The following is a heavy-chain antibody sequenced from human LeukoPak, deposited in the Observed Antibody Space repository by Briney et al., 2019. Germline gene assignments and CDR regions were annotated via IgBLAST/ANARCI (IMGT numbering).Heavy chain of an antibody. Sequence: SETLSLTCAVYGGSFSGYYWSWIRQPPGKGLEWIGEINHSGSTNYNPSLKSRVTISVDTSKNQFSLKLSSVTAADTAVYYCARGVGYCSSTSCLVDLFWSGSRYHYMDVWGKGTTVTVSS. CDR2: INHSGST. CDR1: GGSFSGYY. J-gene: IGHJ6*03. D-gene: IGHD2-2*01. V-gene: IGHV4-34*01. CDR3: ARGVGYCSSTSCLVDLFWSGSRYHYMDV.